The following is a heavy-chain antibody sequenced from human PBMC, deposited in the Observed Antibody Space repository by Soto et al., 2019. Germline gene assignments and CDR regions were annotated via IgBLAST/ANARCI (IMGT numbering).Heavy chain of an antibody. Sequence: GWSLRLSCASSGFTFSTYPMIWVRQAPGKGLECVGSISDSGANTYYADSVRGRFTISRDNSKNTLYLQMNSLRDDDTAVYYCAKILSMVTSYYYGMDVWGHGTTVTVSS. CDR3: AKILSMVTSYYYGMDV. CDR2: ISDSGANT. D-gene: IGHD4-17*01. J-gene: IGHJ6*02. CDR1: GFTFSTYP. V-gene: IGHV3-23*01.